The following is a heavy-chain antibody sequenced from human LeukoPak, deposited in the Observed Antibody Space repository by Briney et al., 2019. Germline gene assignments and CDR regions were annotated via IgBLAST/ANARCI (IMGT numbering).Heavy chain of an antibody. CDR1: GGTFSSYA. CDR2: IIPIFGTA. Sequence: SVKVSCKASGGTFSSYAISWVRQAPGQGLEWMGGIIPIFGTANYAQKFQGRVTITADESTSTAYMELSSLRSEDTAVYYCAREIVGGFNPGAYWGQGTLVTVSS. J-gene: IGHJ4*02. D-gene: IGHD1-14*01. CDR3: AREIVGGFNPGAY. V-gene: IGHV1-69*13.